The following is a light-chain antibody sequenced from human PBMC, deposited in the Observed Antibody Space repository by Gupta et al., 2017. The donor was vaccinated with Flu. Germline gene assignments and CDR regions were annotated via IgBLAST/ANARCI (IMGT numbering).Light chain of an antibody. V-gene: IGKV3D-20*01. CDR2: DAC. CDR3: QQYCGSPPWT. J-gene: IGKJ2*02. Sequence: PGARATLSCGVIHSLGGDFLAWYQQKPGLAPRLLIYDACRREKGIPDRFSGSWSGTDFTLTVSIRDPEDFAVYYFQQYCGSPPWTFGQWTKLEIQ. CDR1: HSLGGDF.